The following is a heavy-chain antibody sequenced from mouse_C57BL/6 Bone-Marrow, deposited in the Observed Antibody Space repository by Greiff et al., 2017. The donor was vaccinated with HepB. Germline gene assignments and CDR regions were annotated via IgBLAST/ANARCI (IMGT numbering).Heavy chain of an antibody. D-gene: IGHD1-1*01. CDR2: IHPNSGST. Sequence: QVQLQQPGAELVKPGASVKLSCKASGYTFTSYWMHWVKQRPGQGLEWIGMIHPNSGSTNYNEKFKSKATLTVDKSSSTAYMQLLSLTSEDSAVYDCARPTVVAPEFAYWGQGTLVTVSA. CDR1: GYTFTSYW. J-gene: IGHJ3*01. V-gene: IGHV1-64*01. CDR3: ARPTVVAPEFAY.